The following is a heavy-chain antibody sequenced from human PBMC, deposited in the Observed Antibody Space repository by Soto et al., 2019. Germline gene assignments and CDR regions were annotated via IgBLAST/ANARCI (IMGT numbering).Heavy chain of an antibody. V-gene: IGHV4-34*01. CDR1: GGSFSGYY. D-gene: IGHD2-8*02. J-gene: IGHJ4*02. Sequence: QVQLQQWGAGLLKPSETLSLTCAVYGGSFSGYYWSWIRQPPGKGLEWIGEINHSGSTNYNPSLKSRVTLSVDPSKNQCALKLSSVTAADTAVYYCARGQSSLLLDCWGQGILVTVSS. CDR2: INHSGST. CDR3: ARGQSSLLLDC.